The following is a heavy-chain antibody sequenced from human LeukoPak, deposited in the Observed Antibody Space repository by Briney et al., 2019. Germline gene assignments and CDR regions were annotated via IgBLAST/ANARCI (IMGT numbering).Heavy chain of an antibody. J-gene: IGHJ4*02. D-gene: IGHD1-7*01. V-gene: IGHV4-4*02. CDR2: IYHSGST. CDR1: GGSISSSNW. Sequence: SGTLSLTCAVSGGSISSSNWWSWVRQPPGKGLEWIGEIYHSGSTNYNPSLKSRVTISVDKSKNQFSLKLSSVTAADTAVYYCASDPPFNYAPSYYFDYWGQGTLVTVSS. CDR3: ASDPPFNYAPSYYFDY.